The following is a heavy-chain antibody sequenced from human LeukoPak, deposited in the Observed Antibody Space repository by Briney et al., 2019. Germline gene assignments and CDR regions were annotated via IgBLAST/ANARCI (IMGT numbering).Heavy chain of an antibody. CDR2: IIPIFGTA. D-gene: IGHD6-25*01. V-gene: IGHV1-69*05. CDR3: ARDPSIGGQRSKRYFDY. CDR1: GGTFSSYA. Sequence: ASVKVSCKASGGTFSSYAISWVRQAPGQGLEWMGGIIPIFGTANYAQKFQGRVTITTDESTSTAYMELSSLRSEDTAVYYCARDPSIGGQRSKRYFDYWGQGALVTVSS. J-gene: IGHJ4*02.